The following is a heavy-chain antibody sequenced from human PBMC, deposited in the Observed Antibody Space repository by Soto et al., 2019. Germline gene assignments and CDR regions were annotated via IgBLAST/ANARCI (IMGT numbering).Heavy chain of an antibody. J-gene: IGHJ5*02. Sequence: TSETLSLTCTVSGGSISSYYWSWIRQPPGKGLEWIGYIYYSGSTNYNPSLKSRVTISVDTSKNQFSLKLSSVTAADTAVYYCARGDLRLAGSWFDPWGPGTLVTVFS. V-gene: IGHV4-59*01. CDR2: IYYSGST. D-gene: IGHD5-12*01. CDR3: ARGDLRLAGSWFDP. CDR1: GGSISSYY.